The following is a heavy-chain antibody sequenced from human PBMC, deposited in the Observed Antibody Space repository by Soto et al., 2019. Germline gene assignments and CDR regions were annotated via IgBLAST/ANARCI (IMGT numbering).Heavy chain of an antibody. Sequence: VGSLRLSCAASGFTFSRYEMNWVRQAPGKGLEWVSYISSSGSTIYYADSVKGRFTISRDNAKNSLYLQMNSLRAEDTAVYYCARPTKYYDFWSGFSLAFDYWGQGTLVTVSS. V-gene: IGHV3-48*03. J-gene: IGHJ4*02. CDR2: ISSSGSTI. D-gene: IGHD3-3*01. CDR3: ARPTKYYDFWSGFSLAFDY. CDR1: GFTFSRYE.